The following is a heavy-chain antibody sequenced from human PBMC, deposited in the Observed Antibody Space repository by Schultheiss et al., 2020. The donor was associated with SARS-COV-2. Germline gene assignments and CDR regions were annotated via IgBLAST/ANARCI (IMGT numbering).Heavy chain of an antibody. J-gene: IGHJ3*02. CDR2: ISYDGSNK. CDR3: ARDPGGIGDFWSGYYYHDAFDI. CDR1: GFTFSSYA. Sequence: GGSLRLSCAASGFTFSSYAMHWVRQAPGKGLEWVAVISYDGSNKYYADSVKGRFTISRDNSKNTLYLQMNSLRAEDTAVYYCARDPGGIGDFWSGYYYHDAFDIWGQGTMVTVSS. V-gene: IGHV3-30-3*01. D-gene: IGHD3-3*01.